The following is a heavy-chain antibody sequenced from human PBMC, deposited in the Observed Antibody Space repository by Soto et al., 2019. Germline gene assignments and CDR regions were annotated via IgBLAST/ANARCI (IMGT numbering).Heavy chain of an antibody. V-gene: IGHV3-23*01. J-gene: IGHJ5*02. Sequence: EVQLLESGGGLAQPGGSQRLSCTASGFTFSSYAMTWVRQAPGKGLEWVSSISGSGGATYYADSVKGRFTISRDDSKNTLFFQRDSLRAEDTALYYCAKAWGPFYDLWGENRFDPWGQGPLVTVSS. CDR1: GFTFSSYA. D-gene: IGHD3-3*01. CDR3: AKAWGPFYDLWGENRFDP. CDR2: ISGSGGAT.